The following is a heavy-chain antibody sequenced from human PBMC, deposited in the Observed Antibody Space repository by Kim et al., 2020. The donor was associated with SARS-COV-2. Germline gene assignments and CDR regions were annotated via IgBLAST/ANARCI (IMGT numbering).Heavy chain of an antibody. CDR2: IAYDGSDQ. J-gene: IGHJ4*02. D-gene: IGHD3-16*02. V-gene: IGHV3-30-3*01. Sequence: GGSLRLSCAASGFTFSNYAMHWLRQAPGKGLEWVAVIAYDGSDQDYADSVKGRFTVSRDNSKNTLFLQMNSLRPEDTAVYYCARDPNLLWGSYRYTGGSYFDFWRQGTLVTVSS. CDR3: ARDPNLLWGSYRYTGGSYFDF. CDR1: GFTFSNYA.